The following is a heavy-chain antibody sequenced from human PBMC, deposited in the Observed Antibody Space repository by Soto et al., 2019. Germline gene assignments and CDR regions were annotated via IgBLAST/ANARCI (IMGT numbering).Heavy chain of an antibody. J-gene: IGHJ6*02. CDR3: ARAKWQQLVISYDYGMDV. CDR2: INPSGGST. D-gene: IGHD6-13*01. CDR1: GYTFTNYY. V-gene: IGHV1-46*01. Sequence: RASVKVSCKASGYTFTNYYMHWVRQAPGQGLEWMGMINPSGGSTTYAQKFQDRVAMTRETSTSTVYMELSSLRSEDTAVYYCARAKWQQLVISYDYGMDVWGQGTTVTVSS.